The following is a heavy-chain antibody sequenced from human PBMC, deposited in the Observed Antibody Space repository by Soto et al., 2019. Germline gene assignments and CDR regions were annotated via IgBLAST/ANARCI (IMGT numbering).Heavy chain of an antibody. J-gene: IGHJ6*02. CDR1: GFTFSDYY. D-gene: IGHD3-22*01. CDR3: ARAVDYYDSSGYYCYGMDV. Sequence: VQLVESGGGLVQPGGSLRLSCAASGFTFSDYYMSWIRQAPGKGLEWVSYISSSGSTIYYADSVKGRFTISRDNAKNSLYLQMNSLRAEDTAVYYCARAVDYYDSSGYYCYGMDVWGQGTTVTVSS. V-gene: IGHV3-11*01. CDR2: ISSSGSTI.